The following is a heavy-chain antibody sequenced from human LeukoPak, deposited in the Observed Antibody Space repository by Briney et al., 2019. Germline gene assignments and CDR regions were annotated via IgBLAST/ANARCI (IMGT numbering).Heavy chain of an antibody. CDR3: ARARVRYSSGWYSWFDP. D-gene: IGHD6-19*01. CDR1: GYTFTSYD. V-gene: IGHV1-8*01. CDR2: MNPNSGNT. J-gene: IGHJ5*02. Sequence: ASVKVSCKASGYTFTSYDINWVRQATGQGLEWMGWMNPNSGNTNYAQKFQGRVTMTRDTSISTAYMELSRLRSDDTAVYYCARARVRYSSGWYSWFDPWGQGTLVTVSS.